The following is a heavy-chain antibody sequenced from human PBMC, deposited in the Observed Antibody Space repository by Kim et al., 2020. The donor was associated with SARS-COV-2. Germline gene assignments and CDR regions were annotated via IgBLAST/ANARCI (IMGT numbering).Heavy chain of an antibody. CDR3: ATHFRGAWERPLSDYYYGMDV. Sequence: SVKVSCKASGGTFSSYAISWVRQAPGQGLEWMGGIIPIFGTANYAQKFQGRVTITADESTSTAYMELSSLRSEDTAVYYCATHFRGAWERPLSDYYYGMDVWGQGTTVTVSS. V-gene: IGHV1-69*13. J-gene: IGHJ6*02. CDR1: GGTFSSYA. D-gene: IGHD1-26*01. CDR2: IIPIFGTA.